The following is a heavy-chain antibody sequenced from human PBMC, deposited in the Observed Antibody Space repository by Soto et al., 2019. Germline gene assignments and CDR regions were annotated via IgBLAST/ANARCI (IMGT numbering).Heavy chain of an antibody. D-gene: IGHD3-3*01. CDR1: GYSFTSYW. V-gene: IGHV5-10-1*01. J-gene: IGHJ4*02. CDR2: IDPSDSYT. Sequence: PGESLKISCKGSGYSFTSYWISWVRQMPGKCLEGMGRIDPSDSYTNYSPSFQGHVTISADKSISTAYLQWSSLKASDTAMYYCATYDFSSGYSPRPFDYWGQGTLVTVSS. CDR3: ATYDFSSGYSPRPFDY.